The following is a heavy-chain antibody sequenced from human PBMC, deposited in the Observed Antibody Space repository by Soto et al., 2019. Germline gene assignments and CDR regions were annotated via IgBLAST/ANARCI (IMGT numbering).Heavy chain of an antibody. CDR1: GFTFSSYE. J-gene: IGHJ6*02. Sequence: PGGSLRLSCAASGFTFSSYEMNWVRQAPGKGLEWVSYISSSGSTIYYADSVKGRFTISRDNAKNSLYLQMNSLRAEDTAVYYCARGILRNYYGMDVWGQGTTVTVSS. CDR2: ISSSGSTI. CDR3: ARGILRNYYGMDV. V-gene: IGHV3-48*03.